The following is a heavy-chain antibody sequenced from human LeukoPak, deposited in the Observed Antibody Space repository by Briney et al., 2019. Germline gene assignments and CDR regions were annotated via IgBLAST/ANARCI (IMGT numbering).Heavy chain of an antibody. CDR1: GFTFDDYW. D-gene: IGHD1-1*01. J-gene: IGHJ4*02. CDR3: LRGELTPGVGY. CDR2: INTDGSRT. Sequence: GGSLRLSCVASGFTFDDYWMHWVRQIPGKGLVWISDINTDGSRTGYANSVRGRFTISRDNAKNTVYLQMNSLRADDTGIFYCLRGELTPGVGYWGQGTLVTVSS. V-gene: IGHV3-74*01.